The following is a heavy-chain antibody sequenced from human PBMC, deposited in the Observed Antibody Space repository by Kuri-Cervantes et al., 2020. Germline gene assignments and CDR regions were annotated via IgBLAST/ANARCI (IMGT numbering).Heavy chain of an antibody. CDR2: IYSGGST. J-gene: IGHJ6*02. V-gene: IGHV3-NL1*01. CDR1: GFTFSSYG. D-gene: IGHD2-15*01. CDR3: ARDCSSAAEGCAYGMDV. Sequence: GGSLRLSCAASGFTFSSYGMHWVRQAPGKGLEWVSVIYSGGSTYYAGSVKGRFTISRENAKNPLYLQMNSLRAGDTAVYYCARDCSSAAEGCAYGMDVWGQGTTVTVSS.